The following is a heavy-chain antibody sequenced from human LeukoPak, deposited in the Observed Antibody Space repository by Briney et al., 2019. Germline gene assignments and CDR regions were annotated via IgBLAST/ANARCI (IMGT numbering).Heavy chain of an antibody. CDR3: ATYVTRSFSPYFDP. D-gene: IGHD4-17*01. V-gene: IGHV4-4*07. J-gene: IGHJ5*02. CDR2: VYPGGAT. Sequence: PSETLSLTCTVSGVSVSHEYWTWIRQPAGKGLEWTGRVYPGGATNYNFLLKSRVTMSLDASKNQFSLSLTSLTAADTAVYYCATYVTRSFSPYFDPWGQGTLVTVPS. CDR1: GVSVSHEY.